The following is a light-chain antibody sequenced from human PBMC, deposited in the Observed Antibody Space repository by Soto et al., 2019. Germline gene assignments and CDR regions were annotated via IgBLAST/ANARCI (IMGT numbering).Light chain of an antibody. J-gene: IGKJ1*01. CDR3: QQYYNWPRT. CDR1: QSLGSD. CDR2: AAS. V-gene: IGKV3-15*01. Sequence: IVMKQSPGTLSLSPGDTATLSCRASQSLGSDLAWYQQKPGQAPRLLIFAASARPTGIPARISGSGSGTEFTLTISSLRSEDFAVYFCQQYYNWPRTFAQGTKVDIK.